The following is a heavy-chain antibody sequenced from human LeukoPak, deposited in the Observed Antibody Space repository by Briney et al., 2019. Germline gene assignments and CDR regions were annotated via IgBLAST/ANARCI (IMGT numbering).Heavy chain of an antibody. CDR1: GGSISSGGYS. D-gene: IGHD3-22*01. J-gene: IGHJ3*02. CDR3: ARESLPSDYYDSSPHAFDI. V-gene: IGHV4-31*03. Sequence: RSSETLSLTCTVSGGSISSGGYSWSWIRQHPGKGLEWIGYIYYSGSTYYNPSLKSRVTISVDTSKNQFSLKLSSVTAADTAVYYCARESLPSDYYDSSPHAFDIWGQGTMVTVSS. CDR2: IYYSGST.